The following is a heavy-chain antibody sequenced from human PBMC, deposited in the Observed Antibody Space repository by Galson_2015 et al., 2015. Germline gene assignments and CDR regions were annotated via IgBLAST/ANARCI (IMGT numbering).Heavy chain of an antibody. V-gene: IGHV6-1*01. J-gene: IGHJ4*02. CDR1: GDSVSSNSVA. D-gene: IGHD3-10*01. CDR2: TFYRSKWYH. Sequence: CAISGDSVSSNSVAWNWIRQSPSRGLEWLGRTFYRSKWYHDYAVSVKSRITINPDTSRNQFSLQLNSVTPEDTAVYYCIRSDYGSETHYWGQGTLVTVSS. CDR3: IRSDYGSETHY.